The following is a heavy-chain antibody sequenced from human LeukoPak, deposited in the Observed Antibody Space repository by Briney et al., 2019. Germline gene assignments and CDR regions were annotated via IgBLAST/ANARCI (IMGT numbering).Heavy chain of an antibody. CDR2: INPRGGTT. V-gene: IGHV1-46*01. Sequence: ASVKVSCKASGYTFTAYYLHWVRQDPGQGLEWMRMINPRGGTTVYAQRFQGRVTMTSDTSASTVYMELSGLGSEDTAIFYCARGIVTPGRDYWGQGTLVIVSS. D-gene: IGHD1-26*01. J-gene: IGHJ4*02. CDR1: GYTFTAYY. CDR3: ARGIVTPGRDY.